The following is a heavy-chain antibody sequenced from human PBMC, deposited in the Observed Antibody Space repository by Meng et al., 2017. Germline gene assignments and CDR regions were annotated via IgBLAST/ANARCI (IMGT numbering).Heavy chain of an antibody. CDR2: IIPIFGTA. CDR1: GGTFSSYA. J-gene: IGHJ4*02. Sequence: VRWVHAGAGVKKPGASVKGASKASGGTFSSYAISGVRQAPGQGLEWMGGIIPIFGTANYAQKFQGRVTITTDESTSTAYMELSSLRSEDTAVYYCARGVNYGDDVYWGQGTLVTVSS. CDR3: ARGVNYGDDVY. V-gene: IGHV1-69*05. D-gene: IGHD4-17*01.